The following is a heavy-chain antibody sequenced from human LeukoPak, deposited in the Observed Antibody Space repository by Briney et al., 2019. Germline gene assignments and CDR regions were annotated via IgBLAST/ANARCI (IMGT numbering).Heavy chain of an antibody. Sequence: GASVKVSCKASGYTFTGYYMHWVRQAPGQGLEWMGWINPNSGGSNYAQKFQGRVTMTRDTSISTAYMELSRLRSDDTAVYYCAREVGNGDYVWDYWGQGTLVTVSS. J-gene: IGHJ4*02. CDR2: INPNSGGS. V-gene: IGHV1-2*02. D-gene: IGHD4-17*01. CDR1: GYTFTGYY. CDR3: AREVGNGDYVWDY.